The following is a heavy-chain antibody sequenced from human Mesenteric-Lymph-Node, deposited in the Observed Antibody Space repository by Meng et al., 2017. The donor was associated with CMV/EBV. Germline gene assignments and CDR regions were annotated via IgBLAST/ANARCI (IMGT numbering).Heavy chain of an antibody. CDR1: GGAFSSYD. D-gene: IGHD3-9*01. Sequence: HVQVDQLGGGVLKPSESLSVSCSVYGGAFSSYDWNWIRQTPEKRLEWIGEINHSGSTTYKPSITRRIIRSVDTSTNQISLNMSTVTAADTAVYYCARGSSYDILTGYFDYWGQGALVTVSS. CDR3: ARGSSYDILTGYFDY. CDR2: INHSGST. J-gene: IGHJ4*02. V-gene: IGHV4-34*01.